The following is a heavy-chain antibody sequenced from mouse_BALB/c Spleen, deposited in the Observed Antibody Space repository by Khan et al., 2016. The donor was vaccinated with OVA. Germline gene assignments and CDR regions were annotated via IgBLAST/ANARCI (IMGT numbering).Heavy chain of an antibody. Sequence: QVQLQQSGAELVKPGAPVKLTCKASGYIFTRYWMNWVKQRPGRGLEWIGRIDPSDSETHYNQKFKDKATLTVDRSSSTAYIQLSSLKSEDSAVYYCARVAYYRYYAMDYWGQGTSVTVSS. CDR2: IDPSDSET. CDR1: GYIFTRYW. D-gene: IGHD2-12*01. CDR3: ARVAYYRYYAMDY. J-gene: IGHJ4*01. V-gene: IGHV1-69*02.